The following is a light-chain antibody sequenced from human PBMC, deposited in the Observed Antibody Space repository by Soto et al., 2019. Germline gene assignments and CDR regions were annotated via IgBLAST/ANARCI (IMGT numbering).Light chain of an antibody. V-gene: IGLV7-43*01. CDR2: ITT. CDR3: LLYYGGSYV. CDR1: TGPVTSGFY. J-gene: IGLJ1*01. Sequence: QAVLTQEPSLTLSPGGTFTLTFASSTGPVTSGFYPHWVQQKPGQAHRTLIYITTKKHSWTPYRFSGSLLWGKAELTLSGVQPEDEADYYCLLYYGGSYVFGAGTKVTVL.